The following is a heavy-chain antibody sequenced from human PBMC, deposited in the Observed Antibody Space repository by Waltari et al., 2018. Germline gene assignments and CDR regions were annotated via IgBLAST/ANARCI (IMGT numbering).Heavy chain of an antibody. CDR1: GGSISSSSYY. CDR3: ARVRSSGSPDWFDP. V-gene: IGHV4-39*01. J-gene: IGHJ5*02. CDR2: IYYSGST. Sequence: QLQLQESGTGLVKPSETLSLTCTVSGGSISSSSYYWGWIRQPPGKGLEWIGSIYYSGSTYYTPSLKSRFTISVDTSKNQFSLKLSSVTAADTAVYYCARVRSSGSPDWFDPWGQGTLVIVSS. D-gene: IGHD3-22*01.